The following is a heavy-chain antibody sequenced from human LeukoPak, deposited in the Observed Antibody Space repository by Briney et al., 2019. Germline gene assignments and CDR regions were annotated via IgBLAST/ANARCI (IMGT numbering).Heavy chain of an antibody. CDR2: ISGSGDRT. J-gene: IGHJ6*02. V-gene: IGHV3-23*01. CDR3: AKAHFYYGMDV. Sequence: GGSLRLSCAASGFTFSNYAMSWVRQAPGRGLERVSSISGSGDRTYYADSVKGRFTISRDNSKNTLYLQMDSLRAEDTAVYYCAKAHFYYGMDVWGQGTTVTVSS. CDR1: GFTFSNYA.